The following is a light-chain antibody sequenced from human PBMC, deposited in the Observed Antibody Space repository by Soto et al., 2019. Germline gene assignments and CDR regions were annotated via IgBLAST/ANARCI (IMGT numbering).Light chain of an antibody. V-gene: IGKV1-33*01. CDR3: QQYVHKIT. Sequence: DIQRTQSPSSLSASVGDRVTITCQASQDISKYLHWYQQKPGKAPKLLIYDASNLETGVPSRFGGSGSGTDFTFTINSVQPEDIATYYCQQYVHKITFGGGTKVEI. CDR1: QDISKY. J-gene: IGKJ4*01. CDR2: DAS.